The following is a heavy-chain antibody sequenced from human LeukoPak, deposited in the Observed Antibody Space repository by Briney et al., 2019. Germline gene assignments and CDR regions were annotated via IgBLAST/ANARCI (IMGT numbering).Heavy chain of an antibody. Sequence: GESLKISCKGSGYSFTSYWIGWVRQMPGKGLEWMGINYPDDSDVRYSPSFQGQVTISADKSISTAYLQWSSLKASDTAMYYCAGLTEYYYGSGSYPNWFDPWGQGTLVTVSS. CDR2: NYPDDSDV. D-gene: IGHD3-10*01. J-gene: IGHJ5*02. CDR3: AGLTEYYYGSGSYPNWFDP. V-gene: IGHV5-51*01. CDR1: GYSFTSYW.